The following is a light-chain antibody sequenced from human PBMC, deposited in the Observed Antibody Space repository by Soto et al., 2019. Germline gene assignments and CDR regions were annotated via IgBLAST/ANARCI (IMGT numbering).Light chain of an antibody. V-gene: IGKV3-20*01. CDR3: QQYGGSPPYT. J-gene: IGKJ2*01. CDR1: QSLSSSY. CDR2: GPS. Sequence: EIVLTQSPGTLSLSPGERATLSCRASQSLSSSYLAWYQQKPGQAPRLLIYGPSSRATGIPDRFSGSRSGTGFTLTISRLEPEDFAVYYCQQYGGSPPYTFGQGTKVEIK.